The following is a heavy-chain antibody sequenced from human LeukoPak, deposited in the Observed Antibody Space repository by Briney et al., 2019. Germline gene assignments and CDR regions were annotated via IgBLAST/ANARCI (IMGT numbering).Heavy chain of an antibody. D-gene: IGHD3-10*01. Sequence: PSETLSLTCAVYGGSFSGYYWSWIRQPPGKGLEWIGEINHSGSTNYNPSLKSRVTISVDTSKNQFSLKLSSVTAADTAVYYCGRHPMVRGPNDYWGQGTLVTVSS. CDR3: GRHPMVRGPNDY. CDR2: INHSGST. CDR1: GGSFSGYY. J-gene: IGHJ4*02. V-gene: IGHV4-34*01.